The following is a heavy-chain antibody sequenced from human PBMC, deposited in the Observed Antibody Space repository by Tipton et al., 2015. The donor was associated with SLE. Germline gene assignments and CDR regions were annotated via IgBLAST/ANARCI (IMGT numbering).Heavy chain of an antibody. CDR3: ARDSSGGYNWFDP. V-gene: IGHV4-59*01. D-gene: IGHD3-22*01. CDR1: GSSITAYY. CDR2: VYYSGTA. Sequence: TLSLTCTVSGSSITAYYWTWIRQPPGKGLEWIGYVYYSGTANYNPSLKSRVTISVDTSKNQFSLKLSSVTAADTAVYYCARDSSGGYNWFDPWGQGTPVTVSS. J-gene: IGHJ5*02.